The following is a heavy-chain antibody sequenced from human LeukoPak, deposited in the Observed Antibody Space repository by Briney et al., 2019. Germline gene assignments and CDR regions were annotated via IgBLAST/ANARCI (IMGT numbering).Heavy chain of an antibody. D-gene: IGHD3-16*01. Sequence: GGSLRLSCAASGFTFSSYAMSWVRQAPGKGLEWVSAISGSGGSTYYADSVKGRFTISRDNSRDTLYLQMNSLRAEDTAVYYCAKGYYDYVWGSYYFDYWGQGTLVTVSP. CDR3: AKGYYDYVWGSYYFDY. V-gene: IGHV3-23*01. J-gene: IGHJ4*02. CDR1: GFTFSSYA. CDR2: ISGSGGST.